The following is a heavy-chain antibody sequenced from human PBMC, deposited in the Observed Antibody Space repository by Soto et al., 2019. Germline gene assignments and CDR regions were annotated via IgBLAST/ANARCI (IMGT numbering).Heavy chain of an antibody. J-gene: IGHJ4*02. CDR2: IYYSGST. D-gene: IGHD5-12*01. V-gene: IGHV4-31*03. CDR3: ASTVATINPSVDY. CDR1: GGSIISVGYY. Sequence: SETLSLTCTVSGGSIISVGYYWSWIRQHPGKGLEWIGYIYYSGSTYYNPSLKSRVTISVDTSKNQFSLKLSSVTAADTAVYYCASTVATINPSVDYWGQRTLVTVSS.